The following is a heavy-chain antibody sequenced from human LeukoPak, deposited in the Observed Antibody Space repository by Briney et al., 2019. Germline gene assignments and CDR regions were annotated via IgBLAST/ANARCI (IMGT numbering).Heavy chain of an antibody. Sequence: PSETLSLTCAVYGGSFSGYYWSWLRQPPGKGLEWIGEINHSGSTNYNPSLKGRVTISVDTSKNQFSLKLSSVTAADTAVYYCARPSSHCSGGSCYSDAFDIWGQGTMVTVSS. J-gene: IGHJ3*02. CDR2: INHSGST. CDR1: GGSFSGYY. D-gene: IGHD2-15*01. V-gene: IGHV4-34*01. CDR3: ARPSSHCSGGSCYSDAFDI.